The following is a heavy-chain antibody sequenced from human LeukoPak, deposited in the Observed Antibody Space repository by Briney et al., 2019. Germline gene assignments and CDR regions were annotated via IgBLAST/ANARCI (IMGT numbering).Heavy chain of an antibody. CDR3: AKDRLGDYFYYGMDV. D-gene: IGHD1-26*01. J-gene: IGHJ6*02. CDR2: ISDSGSRA. CDR1: GFTFSNYW. V-gene: IGHV3-23*01. Sequence: GGSLRLPCAASGFTFSNYWMHWVRQAPGKGLEWVSSISDSGSRAYYADSVKGRFTVSRDSSKNTLYLQMNSLRVEDTAVYFCAKDRLGDYFYYGMDVWGQGTTVTVSS.